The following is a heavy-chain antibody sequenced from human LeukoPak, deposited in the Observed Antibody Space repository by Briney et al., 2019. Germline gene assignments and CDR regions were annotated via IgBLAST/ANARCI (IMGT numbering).Heavy chain of an antibody. CDR3: AKDGVRNGYVYYYYMDA. CDR2: ISWDGGST. J-gene: IGHJ6*03. Sequence: PGGSLRLSCAASGFTFGDYAMHWVRQAPGKDLEWVSLISWDGGSTYYADSVKGRFTISRDNSKNSLYLQMNSPRAEDTALYYCAKDGVRNGYVYYYYMDAWGKGTTVTVSS. V-gene: IGHV3-43D*03. CDR1: GFTFGDYA. D-gene: IGHD5-12*01.